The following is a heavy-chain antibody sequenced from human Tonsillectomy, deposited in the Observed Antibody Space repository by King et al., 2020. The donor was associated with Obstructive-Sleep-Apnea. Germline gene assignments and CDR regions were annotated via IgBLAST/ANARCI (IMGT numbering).Heavy chain of an antibody. CDR3: ARSGGPSDCSGGSCYDYGMDV. J-gene: IGHJ6*02. D-gene: IGHD2-15*01. CDR1: GYSFTSYW. CDR2: IDPSDSYT. Sequence: QLVQSGAEVKKPGESLRISCKGSGYSFTSYWISWVRQMPGKGLEWMGRIDPSDSYTNYSPSFQGHVTISADKSISTAYLQWSSLKASDTAMYYCARSGGPSDCSGGSCYDYGMDVWGQGTTVTVSS. V-gene: IGHV5-10-1*01.